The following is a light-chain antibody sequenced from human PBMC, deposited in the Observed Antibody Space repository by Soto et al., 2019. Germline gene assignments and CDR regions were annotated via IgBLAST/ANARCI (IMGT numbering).Light chain of an antibody. J-gene: IGLJ1*01. CDR3: AAWDVTLNGHV. Sequence: QSVLTQPPSVSGTLGQGVTISCSGSTSNIGENTVAWFQQLPWTAPKVLIYVTDRRPSGVPDRFSGSKSGTSAYLAISGLQSEDEADYYCAAWDVTLNGHVFGTGTKLTVL. V-gene: IGLV1-44*01. CDR2: VTD. CDR1: TSNIGENT.